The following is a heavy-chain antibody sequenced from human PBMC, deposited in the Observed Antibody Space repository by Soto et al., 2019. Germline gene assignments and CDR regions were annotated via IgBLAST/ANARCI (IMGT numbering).Heavy chain of an antibody. D-gene: IGHD3-10*01. CDR2: FFYTGGT. Sequence: SETLSLTCTVSGGSISGYFWTWIRQPPGKGLEWIGYFFYTGGTNYNPSLKSRVSISVDTSKNQFSLKLSSVTAADTAVYYCARGSLEDPLYPHCFDPWGQGTLVTVS. V-gene: IGHV4-59*01. CDR1: GGSISGYF. CDR3: ARGSLEDPLYPHCFDP. J-gene: IGHJ5*02.